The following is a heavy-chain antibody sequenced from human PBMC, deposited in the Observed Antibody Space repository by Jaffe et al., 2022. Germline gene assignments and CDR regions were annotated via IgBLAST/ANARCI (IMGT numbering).Heavy chain of an antibody. CDR2: IRYDGSNK. CDR1: GFTFSSYG. D-gene: IGHD5-12*01. V-gene: IGHV3-30*02. J-gene: IGHJ4*02. CDR3: AKTPRHSGYADY. Sequence: QVQLVESGGGVVQPGGSLRLSCAASGFTFSSYGMHWVRQAPGKGLEWVAFIRYDGSNKYYADSVKGRFTISRDNSKNTLYLQMNSLRAEDTAVYYCAKTPRHSGYADYWGQGTLVTVSS.